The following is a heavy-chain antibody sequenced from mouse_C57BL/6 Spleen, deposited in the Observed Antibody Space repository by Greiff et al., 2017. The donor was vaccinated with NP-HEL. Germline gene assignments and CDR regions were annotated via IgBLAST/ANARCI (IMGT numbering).Heavy chain of an antibody. CDR1: GYTFTSYW. V-gene: IGHV1-55*01. D-gene: IGHD1-1*01. J-gene: IGHJ3*01. Sequence: QVQLQQPGAELVKPGASVKMSCKASGYTFTSYWITWVKQRPGQGLEWIGAIYPGSGSTNYNEKFKSKATLTVDTSSSTAYMQLSSLTSEDSAVYYCAREDYYGSSSFAYWGQGTLVTVSA. CDR2: IYPGSGST. CDR3: AREDYYGSSSFAY.